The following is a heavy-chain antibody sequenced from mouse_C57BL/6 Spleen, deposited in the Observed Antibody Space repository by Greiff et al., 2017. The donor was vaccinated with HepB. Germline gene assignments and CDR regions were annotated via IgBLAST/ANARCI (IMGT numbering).Heavy chain of an antibody. Sequence: QVQLQQSGAELVKPGASVKLSCKASGYTFTSYWMQWVRQRPGQGLEWIGEIDTSDSYTNYNHNVKGKATLTVDTASRPAYMQLSSLTSEDSAVYYCARGRYYGSSHCYDRDYWGQGTSVTVSS. CDR3: ARGRYYGSSHCYDRDY. CDR1: GYTFTSYW. D-gene: IGHD1-1*01. CDR2: IDTSDSYT. V-gene: IGHV1-50*01. J-gene: IGHJ4*01.